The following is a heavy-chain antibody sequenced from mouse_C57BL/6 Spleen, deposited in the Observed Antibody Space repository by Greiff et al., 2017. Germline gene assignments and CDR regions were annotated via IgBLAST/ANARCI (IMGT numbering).Heavy chain of an antibody. CDR2: INPGGGNT. CDR1: GYTFTGYY. V-gene: IGHV1-76*01. J-gene: IGHJ3*01. CDR3: ARGEVGGTWFAD. Sequence: QVQLQQSGAGLVRPGASVKLSCKASGYTFTGYYITWVKQSPGQGLEWIARINPGGGNTYYHEKFKGKATLTADKASSTAYMQLSSLTSEDSAVYYCARGEVGGTWFADWGQGTLVTVSA. D-gene: IGHD1-1*02.